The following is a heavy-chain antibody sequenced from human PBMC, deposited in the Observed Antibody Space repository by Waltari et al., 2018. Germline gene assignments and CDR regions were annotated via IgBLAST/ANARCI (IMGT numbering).Heavy chain of an antibody. CDR2: VNPNSGNT. Sequence: QVQLVQSGAEVRKPGASLKVSCKASGYSFTSSDITWVRQATGQGPEWMGWVNPNSGNTGYGQRFQDRLIMTTDTSMTTAYMELINVTSEDTAIYYCARAAAPGKGAHWFDPWGQGTLVIVSS. CDR3: ARAAAPGKGAHWFDP. J-gene: IGHJ5*02. D-gene: IGHD1-26*01. CDR1: GYSFTSSD. V-gene: IGHV1-8*01.